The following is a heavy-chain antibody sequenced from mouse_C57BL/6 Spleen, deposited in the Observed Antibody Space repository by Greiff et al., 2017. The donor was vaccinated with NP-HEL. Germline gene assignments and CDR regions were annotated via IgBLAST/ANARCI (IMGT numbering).Heavy chain of an antibody. CDR1: GYTFTSYW. V-gene: IGHV1-64*01. D-gene: IGHD1-1*02. Sequence: QVQLQQPGAELVKPGASVKLSCKASGYTFTSYWMHWVKQRPGQGLEWIGMIHPNSGSTNYNEKFKSKATLTVDKSYSTAYMQLSSLTSEDSAVYYCAYYGRYSAPYCFDYWGQGTSLTVSS. J-gene: IGHJ2*02. CDR2: IHPNSGST. CDR3: AYYGRYSAPYCFDY.